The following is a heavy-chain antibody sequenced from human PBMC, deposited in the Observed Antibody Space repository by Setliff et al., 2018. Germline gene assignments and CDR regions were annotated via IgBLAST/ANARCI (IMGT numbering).Heavy chain of an antibody. Sequence: TSETLSLTCTVSGGSMTSYYWSWIRQPAGKGLEWIGRICSSENTIGRICKGSNTHYNPSLQSRVTMSLDTSTTQFSLRLSSVTAADTAVYYCARTSRDGATYMDVWGKGTTVTVSS. V-gene: IGHV4-4*07. D-gene: IGHD3-10*01. CDR1: GGSMTSYY. CDR2: ICKGSNT. J-gene: IGHJ6*03. CDR3: ARTSRDGATYMDV.